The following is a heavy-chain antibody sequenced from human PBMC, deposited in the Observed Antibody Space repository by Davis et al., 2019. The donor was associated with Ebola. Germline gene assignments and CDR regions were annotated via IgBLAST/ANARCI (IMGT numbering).Heavy chain of an antibody. D-gene: IGHD3-3*01. V-gene: IGHV3-30*18. CDR1: GFTFSSYG. CDR3: AKEEEAIFGVDYYYYYGMDV. Sequence: GESLKISCAASGFTFSSYGMHWVRQAPGKGLEWVAVISYDGSNKYYADSVKGRFTISRDNSKNTLYLQMNSLRAEDTAVYYCAKEEEAIFGVDYYYYYGMDVWGQGTTVTVSS. CDR2: ISYDGSNK. J-gene: IGHJ6*02.